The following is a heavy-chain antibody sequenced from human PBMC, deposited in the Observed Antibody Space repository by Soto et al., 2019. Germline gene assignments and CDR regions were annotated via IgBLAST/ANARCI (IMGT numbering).Heavy chain of an antibody. J-gene: IGHJ5*02. CDR1: KFSFSGYW. CDR3: AKVASGSYDWFDP. Sequence: EVQLVESGGGLVQPGGSRRLSCAASKFSFSGYWMHWVRQAPGKGLMWVSRVNPDGSTTTYADSVKGRFTISRDNAKNTVFLQMNSLRADDTAVYYCAKVASGSYDWFDPWGQGTLVTVCS. D-gene: IGHD1-26*01. V-gene: IGHV3-74*01. CDR2: VNPDGSTT.